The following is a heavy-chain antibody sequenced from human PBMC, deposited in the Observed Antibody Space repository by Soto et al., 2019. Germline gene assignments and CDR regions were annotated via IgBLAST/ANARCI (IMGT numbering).Heavy chain of an antibody. V-gene: IGHV4-59*01. CDR1: GCSISSYY. CDR2: IYYSGST. CDR3: ARVDTAMVTFDY. J-gene: IGHJ4*02. D-gene: IGHD5-18*01. Sequence: SETLSLPCPVSGCSISSYYWSWIRQPPGKGLEWIGYIYYSGSTNYNPSLKSRVTISVDTSKNQFSLKLSSVTAADTAVYYCARVDTAMVTFDYWGQGTLVTVSS.